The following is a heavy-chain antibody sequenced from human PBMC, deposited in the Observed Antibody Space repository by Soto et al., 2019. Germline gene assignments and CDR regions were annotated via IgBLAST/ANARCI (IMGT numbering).Heavy chain of an antibody. CDR1: GGSFSGYY. J-gene: IGHJ6*02. CDR3: ARLNGYCVSTSCHGYYGMDV. CDR2: INHSGST. V-gene: IGHV4-34*01. Sequence: SETLSLTCAVYGGSFSGYYWSWIRQPPGKGLEWIGEINHSGSTNYNPSLKSRVTISVDTSKNQFSLKLSSVTAADTAVYYCARLNGYCVSTSCHGYYGMDVWGQGTTVT. D-gene: IGHD2-2*03.